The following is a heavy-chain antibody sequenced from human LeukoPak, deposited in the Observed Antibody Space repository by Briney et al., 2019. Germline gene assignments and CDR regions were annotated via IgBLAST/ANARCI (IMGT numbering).Heavy chain of an antibody. CDR1: GFTFGDYA. V-gene: IGHV3-49*04. CDR2: IRSKAYGGTT. CDR3: TRGGDSSGYYFIFDY. D-gene: IGHD3-22*01. Sequence: GGSLRLSYTASGFTFGDYAMSWVRQAPGKGLEWVGFIRSKAYGGTTEYAASVKGRFTISRDDSKSIAYLQMNSLKTEDTAVYYCTRGGDSSGYYFIFDYWGQGTLVTVSS. J-gene: IGHJ4*02.